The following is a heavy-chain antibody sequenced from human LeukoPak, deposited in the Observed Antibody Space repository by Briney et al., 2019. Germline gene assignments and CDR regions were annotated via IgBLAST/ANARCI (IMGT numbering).Heavy chain of an antibody. CDR1: GYTFTDYH. CDR3: ARSAGIVKRDY. V-gene: IGHV1-2*02. Sequence: ASVKVSCKASGYTFTDYHMHWVRQAPGQGLEWMGWINPNSGGTNSAQSFQGRVTMTRDTSISTAYMELSSLRSDDTAVYYCARSAGIVKRDYWGQGTLVTVSS. CDR2: INPNSGGT. J-gene: IGHJ4*02. D-gene: IGHD1-26*01.